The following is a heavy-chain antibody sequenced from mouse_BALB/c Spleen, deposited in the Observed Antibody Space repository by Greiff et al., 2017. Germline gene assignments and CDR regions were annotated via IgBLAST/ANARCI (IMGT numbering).Heavy chain of an antibody. D-gene: IGHD1-1*02. CDR1: GYTFTSYV. J-gene: IGHJ4*01. CDR2: INPYNDGT. CDR3: ASWYFGYAMDY. V-gene: IGHV1-14*01. Sequence: EVQLQQSGPELVKPGASVKMSCKASGYTFTSYVMHWVKQKPGQGLEWIGYINPYNDGTKYNEKFKGKATLTSDKSSSTAYMELSSLTSEDSAVYYCASWYFGYAMDYWGQGTSVTVSS.